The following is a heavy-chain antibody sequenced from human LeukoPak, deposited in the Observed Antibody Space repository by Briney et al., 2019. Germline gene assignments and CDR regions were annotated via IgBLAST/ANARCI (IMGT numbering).Heavy chain of an antibody. J-gene: IGHJ4*02. V-gene: IGHV3-33*01. Sequence: GGSLRLSCAASGFTFSSYGMHWVRQAPGKGLEWAAVIWYDGSNKYYADSVKGRFTISRDNSKNTLYLQMNSLRADDTAVYYCARKPLSYSDYEVDYWGQGTLVTVSS. CDR1: GFTFSSYG. D-gene: IGHD4-11*01. CDR3: ARKPLSYSDYEVDY. CDR2: IWYDGSNK.